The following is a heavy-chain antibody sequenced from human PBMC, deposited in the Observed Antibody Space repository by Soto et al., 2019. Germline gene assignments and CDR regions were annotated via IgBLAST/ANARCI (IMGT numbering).Heavy chain of an antibody. CDR1: GFTFSSYS. D-gene: IGHD4-17*01. J-gene: IGHJ3*02. CDR3: ARVDEATVTTQHDAFDI. Sequence: GGSLRLSCAASGFTFSSYSMNWVRQAPGKGLEWVSSISSSSSYIYYADSVKGRFTISRDNAKNSLYLQMNSLRAEDTAVYYCARVDEATVTTQHDAFDIWGQGTMVTVSS. V-gene: IGHV3-21*01. CDR2: ISSSSSYI.